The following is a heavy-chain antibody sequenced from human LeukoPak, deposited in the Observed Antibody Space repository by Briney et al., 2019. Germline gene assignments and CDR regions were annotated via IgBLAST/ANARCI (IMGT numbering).Heavy chain of an antibody. D-gene: IGHD3-10*01. V-gene: IGHV4-59*12. CDR3: ARDRSYFTFDY. CDR2: IYYSGST. Sequence: SETLSLTCTVSGGSISSYYWSWIRQPPGKGLEWIGYIYYSGSTNYNPSLKSRVTISVDTSKNQFSLKLSSVTAADTAVYYCARDRSYFTFDYWGQGTLVTVSS. J-gene: IGHJ4*02. CDR1: GGSISSYY.